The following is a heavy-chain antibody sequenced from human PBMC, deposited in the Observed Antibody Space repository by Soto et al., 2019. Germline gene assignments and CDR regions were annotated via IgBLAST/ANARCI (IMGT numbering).Heavy chain of an antibody. Sequence: SVKVSCKASGYMFVSYAIYWVRQAPGQRPEWMGWINPSNGNTKYSQGFQDRVTFSRDTSANTAYMDMRSLTSGDTAVYYCARVLGATPLLNFWGQGTLVTVSS. J-gene: IGHJ4*01. D-gene: IGHD2-15*01. CDR3: ARVLGATPLLNF. CDR2: INPSNGNT. V-gene: IGHV1-3*01. CDR1: GYMFVSYA.